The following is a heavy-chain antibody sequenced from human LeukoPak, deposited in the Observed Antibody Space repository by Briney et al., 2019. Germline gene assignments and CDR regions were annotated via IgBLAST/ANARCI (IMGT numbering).Heavy chain of an antibody. CDR1: GFTFSDYY. Sequence: GGSLRLSCAASGFTFSDYYMSWIRQAPGKGLEWVANIKQGGSEKYYVDSVKGRFTISRDNAKNSLYLQMNSLRAEDTAVYYCARGSSSSSWYRGHYYYYGMDVWGQGTTVTVSS. CDR3: ARGSSSSSWYRGHYYYYGMDV. D-gene: IGHD6-13*01. J-gene: IGHJ6*02. V-gene: IGHV3-7*01. CDR2: IKQGGSEK.